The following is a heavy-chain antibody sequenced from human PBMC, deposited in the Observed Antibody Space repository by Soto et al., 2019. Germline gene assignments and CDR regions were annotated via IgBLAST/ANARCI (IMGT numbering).Heavy chain of an antibody. V-gene: IGHV3-23*01. Sequence: PAGSLGLSCVASGFTFNKYALAGFRQAPGKGLEWVSAISGSGASTYDADSVKGRFTISRDNSNNTLYLQMNSLRAEDTAVYYCAKTPGVITVITSFDHLGQGTPVTVSS. CDR2: ISGSGAST. CDR3: AKTPGVITVITSFDH. CDR1: GFTFNKYA. D-gene: IGHD3-16*01. J-gene: IGHJ4*02.